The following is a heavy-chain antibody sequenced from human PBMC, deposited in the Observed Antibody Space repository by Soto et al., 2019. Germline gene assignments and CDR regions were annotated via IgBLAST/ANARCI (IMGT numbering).Heavy chain of an antibody. D-gene: IGHD3-3*01. CDR3: AREADDFWNELPYYYSMDV. V-gene: IGHV3-21*01. CDR2: ISASSGHI. J-gene: IGHJ6*02. CDR1: GFTFSSHS. Sequence: GGSLRLSCRASGFTFSSHSMNWVRQAPGKGLEWVSSISASSGHIYYADSVKGRFTISRDNAKNSLFLQMNSLRAEDTAVYYCAREADDFWNELPYYYSMDVWGHGTTVTVSS.